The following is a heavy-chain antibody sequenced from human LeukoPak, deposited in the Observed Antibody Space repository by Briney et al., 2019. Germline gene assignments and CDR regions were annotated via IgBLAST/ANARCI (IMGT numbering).Heavy chain of an antibody. D-gene: IGHD2-2*02. J-gene: IGHJ6*02. CDR3: ARDRPRGYCSSTSCYSVSRWYYGMDV. V-gene: IGHV1-46*03. Sequence: ASVKVSCKASGYTFTSYYMHWVRQAPGQGLEWMGIINPSGGSTSYAQKFQGRVTMTRDTSTSTVYMELSSLRSEDTAVYYCARDRPRGYCSSTSCYSVSRWYYGMDVWGQGTTVTVSS. CDR1: GYTFTSYY. CDR2: INPSGGST.